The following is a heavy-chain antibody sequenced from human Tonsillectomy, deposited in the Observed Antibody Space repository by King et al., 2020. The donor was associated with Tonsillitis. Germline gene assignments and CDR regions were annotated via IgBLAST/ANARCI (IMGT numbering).Heavy chain of an antibody. V-gene: IGHV3-9*01. CDR2: LSWNSANI. J-gene: IGHJ6*02. D-gene: IGHD6-13*01. CDR3: AKDMHIDIAGTGTSPDYYYGMDV. Sequence: VQLVESGGGLVQPGRSLRLSCAASGFTFDDYAMHWVRQAPGKGLEWVSGLSWNSANIGYADSVKGRFTISRDNAKNSLYLQMNSLRAEDTALYYCAKDMHIDIAGTGTSPDYYYGMDVWGQGTTVTVSS. CDR1: GFTFDDYA.